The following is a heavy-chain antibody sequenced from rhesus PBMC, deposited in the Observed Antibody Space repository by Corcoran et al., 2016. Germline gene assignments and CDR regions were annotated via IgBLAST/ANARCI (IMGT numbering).Heavy chain of an antibody. CDR1: GGSIGGYY. Sequence: QVQLQESGPGLVKPSETLSLTCAVSGGSIGGYYWSWIRQAPGKGLEWIGNIDGNIAGTTYNPSLKNRVTISKDAFKNQFSLKLSSVTSADTAVYYCASDPPHDYGSSYGNYWGQGVLVTVSS. D-gene: IGHD4-29*01. CDR2: IDGNIAGT. V-gene: IGHV4-81*01. J-gene: IGHJ4*01. CDR3: ASDPPHDYGSSYGNY.